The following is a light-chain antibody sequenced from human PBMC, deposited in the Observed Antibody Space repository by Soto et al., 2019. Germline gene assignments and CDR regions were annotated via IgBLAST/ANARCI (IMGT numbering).Light chain of an antibody. CDR2: AAS. CDR1: QGITSW. V-gene: IGKV1-12*02. CDR3: QQANSFPWT. Sequence: DIPMTQSPSSLSASVGDRVTITCRARQGITSWLDWYQQKPGKAPKLLIYAASSLQSGVPSRFSGSGSGTDFNLTIRSLQPEDFATYYCQQANSFPWTFGQGTKVEIK. J-gene: IGKJ1*01.